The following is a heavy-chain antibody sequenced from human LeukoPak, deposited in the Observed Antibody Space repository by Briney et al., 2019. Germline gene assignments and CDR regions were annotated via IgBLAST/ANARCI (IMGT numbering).Heavy chain of an antibody. Sequence: GESLKISCKGSGYSFTSYWIGWVRQMPGKGLEWMGIIYPGDSDTRYSPSFQGQVTISADKSISTAYLQWSSLKASDTAMYYCARRNQGSYSRGAFDIWGQGTMVTVSS. D-gene: IGHD1-26*01. CDR2: IYPGDSDT. V-gene: IGHV5-51*01. J-gene: IGHJ3*02. CDR1: GYSFTSYW. CDR3: ARRNQGSYSRGAFDI.